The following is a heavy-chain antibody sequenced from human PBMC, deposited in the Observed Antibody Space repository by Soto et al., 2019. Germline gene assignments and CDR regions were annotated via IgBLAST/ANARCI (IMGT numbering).Heavy chain of an antibody. CDR2: ISSSSSYT. D-gene: IGHD1-7*01. J-gene: IGHJ4*02. V-gene: IGHV3-11*06. CDR3: ARGKAGTTSAFDY. CDR1: GFTFSDYY. Sequence: GGSLRLSCAASGFTFSDYYMSWIRQAPGKGLEWVSYISSSSSYTYYADSVKGRFTISRDNAKNSLYLQMNSLRAEDTPVYYCARGKAGTTSAFDYWGQGTLVTVSS.